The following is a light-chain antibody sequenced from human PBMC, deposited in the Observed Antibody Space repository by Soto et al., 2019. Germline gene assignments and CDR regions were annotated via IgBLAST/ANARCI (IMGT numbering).Light chain of an antibody. CDR3: QQYITFSS. V-gene: IGKV1-5*01. CDR1: QNINSW. Sequence: EIDMTQSPSPLSASVGDRVTINCRASQNINSWLAWYQQKPGKAPHRLIYDVSNLDVGAQSRFSGIGSGTEFTLTISCLQPDDFAIYYCQQYITFSSFCQGTHWEIK. CDR2: DVS. J-gene: IGKJ2*03.